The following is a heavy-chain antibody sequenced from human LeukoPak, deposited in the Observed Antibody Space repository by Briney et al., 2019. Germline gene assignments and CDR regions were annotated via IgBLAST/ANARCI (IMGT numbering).Heavy chain of an antibody. CDR2: IYYSGST. CDR3: ARDGDGSSWHPSYPCYFDY. D-gene: IGHD6-13*01. J-gene: IGHJ4*02. V-gene: IGHV4-59*01. Sequence: SETLSLTCTVSGGSISSYYWSWIRQPPGKGLEWIGYIYYSGSTNYNPSLKSRVTISVDTSKNQFSLKLSSVTAADTAVYYCARDGDGSSWHPSYPCYFDYWGQGTLVTVSS. CDR1: GGSISSYY.